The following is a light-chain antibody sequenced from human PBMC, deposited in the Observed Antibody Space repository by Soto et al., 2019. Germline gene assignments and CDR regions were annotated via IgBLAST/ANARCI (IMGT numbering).Light chain of an antibody. CDR1: QSVGSNY. CDR3: HQYGTSPWT. Sequence: EIVLTQSPGTLSLSPGEIATLSCRASQSVGSNYLAWYQQKPGQAPRLLIFAASSRGTGIPDRFSGSGSGSDSTLTISRPEPEDFAVYYCHQYGTSPWTFGQGTKVEIK. J-gene: IGKJ1*01. CDR2: AAS. V-gene: IGKV3-20*01.